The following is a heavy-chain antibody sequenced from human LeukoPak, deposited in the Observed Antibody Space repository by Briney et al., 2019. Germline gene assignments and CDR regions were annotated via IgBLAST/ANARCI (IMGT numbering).Heavy chain of an antibody. CDR2: ISSDGNDK. CDR3: TTKVIRGNSGDDYDD. CDR1: GVTFSSYG. V-gene: IGHV3-30*03. J-gene: IGHJ4*02. Sequence: GGSLRLSCTASGVTFSSYGMHWVRQAPGKGLEWVALISSDGNDKLFGDSVKGRFTISRDDSKSTLYLQMNSLRAEDTAVYYCTTKVIRGNSGDDYDDWGQGTLVTVSS. D-gene: IGHD5-12*01.